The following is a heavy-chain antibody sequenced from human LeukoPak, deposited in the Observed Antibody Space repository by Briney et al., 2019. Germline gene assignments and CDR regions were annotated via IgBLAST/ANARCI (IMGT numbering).Heavy chain of an antibody. V-gene: IGHV1-69*05. Sequence: ASVKVSCKVVEYSFTGYHLHWMRQAPGQGLEWMGGIIPIFGTANYAQKFQGRVTITTDESTSTAYMELSSLRSEDTAVYYCATTYYYDSSGYRPPYYYYYMDVWGKGTTVTVSS. CDR3: ATTYYYDSSGYRPPYYYYYMDV. CDR2: IIPIFGTA. J-gene: IGHJ6*03. D-gene: IGHD3-22*01. CDR1: EYSFTGYH.